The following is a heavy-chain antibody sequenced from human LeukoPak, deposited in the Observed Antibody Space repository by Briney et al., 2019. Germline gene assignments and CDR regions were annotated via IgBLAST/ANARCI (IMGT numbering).Heavy chain of an antibody. Sequence: PSETLSLTCTVSGGSISSYYWSWIRQPAGKGLEWIGRIYTSGSTNYNPSLKSRVTMSVDTSKNQFSLKLSSVTAADTAVYYCARGINWGEDEGYFDYWGQGTLVTVSS. D-gene: IGHD7-27*01. J-gene: IGHJ4*02. CDR3: ARGINWGEDEGYFDY. CDR2: IYTSGST. V-gene: IGHV4-4*07. CDR1: GGSISSYY.